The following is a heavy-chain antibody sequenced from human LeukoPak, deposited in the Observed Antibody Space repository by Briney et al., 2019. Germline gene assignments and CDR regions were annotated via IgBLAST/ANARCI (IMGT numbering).Heavy chain of an antibody. CDR1: GYTFTSYD. Sequence: ASVKVSCKASGYTFTSYDINWVRQATGQGLEWMGWMNPNSGNTGYAQKFQGRVTMTRNTSISTAYMELSSLRAEDTALYYCAKDRFRVVNNWFDPWGQGTLVIVSS. V-gene: IGHV1-8*01. J-gene: IGHJ5*02. CDR2: MNPNSGNT. D-gene: IGHD2/OR15-2a*01. CDR3: AKDRFRVVNNWFDP.